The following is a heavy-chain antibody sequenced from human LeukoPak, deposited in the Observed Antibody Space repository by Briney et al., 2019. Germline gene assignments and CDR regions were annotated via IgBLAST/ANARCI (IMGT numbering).Heavy chain of an antibody. Sequence: ASVKDSCKASGYTFTCYYMHWVGQAPGQGLEWMGWINPHSGSTNYAKKFQGRDTMTRDTSISTAYMELSRLRSDDTAVYYCARDGWTSNWFDPWGQGTLVTVSS. CDR1: GYTFTCYY. J-gene: IGHJ5*02. CDR3: ARDGWTSNWFDP. D-gene: IGHD2-15*01. CDR2: INPHSGST. V-gene: IGHV1-2*02.